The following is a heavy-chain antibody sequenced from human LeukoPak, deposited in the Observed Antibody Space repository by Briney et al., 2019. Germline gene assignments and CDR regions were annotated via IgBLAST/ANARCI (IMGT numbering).Heavy chain of an antibody. CDR3: ARDSTYYYDSGSSGPHYFDN. CDR1: GFTFSNYA. D-gene: IGHD3-10*01. V-gene: IGHV3-30*01. J-gene: IGHJ4*02. CDR2: ISSGGTYE. Sequence: GGSLRLSCAASGFTFSNYAMHWVRQAPGRGLEWVSLISSGGTYEYYADSVKGRFTISRDNSKNTLYLQLNSLRAEDTAVYYCARDSTYYYDSGSSGPHYFDNWGQGTLVTVSS.